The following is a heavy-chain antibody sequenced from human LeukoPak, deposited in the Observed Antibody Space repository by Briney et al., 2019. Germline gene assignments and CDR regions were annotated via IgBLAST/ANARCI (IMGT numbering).Heavy chain of an antibody. CDR1: GFTFSDAW. CDR3: TRVNTAMVLDY. J-gene: IGHJ4*02. CDR2: IKSKTDGGTT. V-gene: IGHV3-15*01. Sequence: GGSLRLSCAASGFTFSDAWMTWVRQAPGKGLEWVGRIKSKTDGGTTDYAAPVKGRFTISRDDSKSIAYLQMNSLKTEDTAVYYCTRVNTAMVLDYWGQGTLVTVSS. D-gene: IGHD5-18*01.